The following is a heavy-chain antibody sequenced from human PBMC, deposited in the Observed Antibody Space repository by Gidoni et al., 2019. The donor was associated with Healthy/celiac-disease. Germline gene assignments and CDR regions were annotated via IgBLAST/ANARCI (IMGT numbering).Heavy chain of an antibody. D-gene: IGHD3-22*01. CDR1: GYTFTGYY. V-gene: IGHV1-2*02. CDR3: ARGASPMIVVVITRWFDP. J-gene: IGHJ5*02. Sequence: QVQLVQSGAEVKKPGASVKVSCKASGYTFTGYYMHWVRQAPGQGLEWMGWINPNSGGTNYAQKFQGRVTMTRDTSISTAYMELSRLRSDDTAVYYCARGASPMIVVVITRWFDPWGQGTLVTVSS. CDR2: INPNSGGT.